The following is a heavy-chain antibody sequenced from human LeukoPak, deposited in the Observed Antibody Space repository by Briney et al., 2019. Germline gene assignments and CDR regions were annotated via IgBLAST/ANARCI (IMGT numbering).Heavy chain of an antibody. CDR1: GFTFSSYA. J-gene: IGHJ3*02. CDR2: ISYDGSNK. Sequence: GGSLRLSCAASGFTFSSYAMHWVRQAPGKGLEWVAVISYDGSNKYYADSVKGRFTISRDNSKNTLYLQMNSLRAEDTAVYYCARADVNWNYGRDAFDIWGQGTMVTVSS. V-gene: IGHV3-30*04. CDR3: ARADVNWNYGRDAFDI. D-gene: IGHD1-7*01.